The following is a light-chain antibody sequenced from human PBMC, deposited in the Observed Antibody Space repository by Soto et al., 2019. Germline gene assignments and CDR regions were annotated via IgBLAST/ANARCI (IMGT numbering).Light chain of an antibody. CDR2: GAS. J-gene: IGKJ2*01. Sequence: EIVLTQSPGTLSLSPGGRATLSCRASQSVSSNYLAWYQQKPGQAPRLLIYGASSRATGIPDRFGGSGSGTGFTLTISRLEPDDFAVYYCQHYGGSSYTFGQGTKLELK. CDR1: QSVSSNY. V-gene: IGKV3-20*01. CDR3: QHYGGSSYT.